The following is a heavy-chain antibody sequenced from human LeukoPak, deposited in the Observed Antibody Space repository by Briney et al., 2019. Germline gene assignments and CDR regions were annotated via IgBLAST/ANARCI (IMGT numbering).Heavy chain of an antibody. V-gene: IGHV4-59*11. CDR3: ARFSPGCSTSSCYLTY. CDR1: GGSLSSHY. CDR2: IHDTGST. J-gene: IGHJ4*02. D-gene: IGHD2-2*01. Sequence: SETLSLTCSVSGGSLSSHYWSWIRQPPGKGLELMGNIHDTGSTFYNPSLRGRVTISLDTSNNQFSLKLTSMTAADTAVYSCARFSPGCSTSSCYLTYWGQGTLVTVS.